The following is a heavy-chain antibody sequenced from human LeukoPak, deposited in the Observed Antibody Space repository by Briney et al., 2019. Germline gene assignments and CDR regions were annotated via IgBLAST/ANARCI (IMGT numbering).Heavy chain of an antibody. V-gene: IGHV1-69*13. CDR2: IIPIFGTA. J-gene: IGHJ6*02. Sequence: SVKVSCKASGGTFSSYAISWVRQAPGQGLEWVGGIIPIFGTANYAQKFQGRVTITADESTSTAYMELSSLRSEDTAVYYCARGPMVRGVIQYYYYGMDVWGQGTTVTVSS. CDR1: GGTFSSYA. CDR3: ARGPMVRGVIQYYYYGMDV. D-gene: IGHD3-10*01.